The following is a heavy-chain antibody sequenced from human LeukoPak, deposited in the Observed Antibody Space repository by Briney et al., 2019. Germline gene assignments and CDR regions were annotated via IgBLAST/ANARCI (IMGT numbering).Heavy chain of an antibody. Sequence: PSETESLTCTVSGGFISSSSYDWGWIRQPPGKGRARFGRIYYSDSIYYHRSVKSRVTISVDTSKNHLSLKLSSVTAADTGVYYCARPHDYGDYLFDYWGQGTLVTVSS. CDR3: ARPHDYGDYLFDY. V-gene: IGHV4-39*01. D-gene: IGHD4-17*01. CDR2: IYYSDSI. CDR1: GGFISSSSYD. J-gene: IGHJ4*02.